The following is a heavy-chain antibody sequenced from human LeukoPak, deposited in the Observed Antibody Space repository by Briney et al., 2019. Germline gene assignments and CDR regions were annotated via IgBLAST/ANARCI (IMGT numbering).Heavy chain of an antibody. CDR3: ARDFLGLSTIDY. J-gene: IGHJ4*02. D-gene: IGHD2/OR15-2a*01. Sequence: PGRSLRLSCAASGFTFSDYAIHWVRQAPGKGLEWVAVISYDGSNKYYADSVKGRFTISRDNSKNTLYLQMNSLRAEDTAVYYCARDFLGLSTIDYWGQGTLVTVSS. CDR2: ISYDGSNK. CDR1: GFTFSDYA. V-gene: IGHV3-30-3*01.